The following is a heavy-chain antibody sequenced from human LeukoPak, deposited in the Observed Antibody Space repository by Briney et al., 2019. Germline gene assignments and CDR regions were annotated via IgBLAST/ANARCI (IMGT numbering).Heavy chain of an antibody. CDR2: IIPILGIA. V-gene: IGHV1-69*04. D-gene: IGHD3-10*01. CDR1: GGTFSSYA. Sequence: SVKVSCKASGGTFSSYAISWVRQAPGQGLEWMGRIIPILGIANYARKFQGRVTITADKSTSTAYMELSSLRSEDTAVYYCARVAVRGAPFDYWGQGTLVTVSS. CDR3: ARVAVRGAPFDY. J-gene: IGHJ4*02.